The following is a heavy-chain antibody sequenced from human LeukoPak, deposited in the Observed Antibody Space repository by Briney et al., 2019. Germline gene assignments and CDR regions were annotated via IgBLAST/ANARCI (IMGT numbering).Heavy chain of an antibody. CDR2: ISWNSGSI. CDR1: GFTFNTYV. CDR3: AKDIAYGGNHAFDI. Sequence: PGGSLRLSCAASGFTFNTYVMSWVRQAPGKGLEWVSGISWNSGSIGYADSVKGRFTISRDNAKNSLYLQMNSLRAEDTALYYCAKDIAYGGNHAFDIWGQGTMVTVSS. J-gene: IGHJ3*02. V-gene: IGHV3-9*01. D-gene: IGHD4-23*01.